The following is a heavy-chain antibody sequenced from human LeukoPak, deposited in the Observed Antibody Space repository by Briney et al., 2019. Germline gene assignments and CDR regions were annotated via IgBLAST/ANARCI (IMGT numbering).Heavy chain of an antibody. CDR1: GGSISSSGYY. CDR2: INHSGST. D-gene: IGHD1-1*01. CDR3: ARTNESRYFDY. V-gene: IGHV4-39*07. Sequence: SETLSLTCTVSGGSISSSGYYWSWIRQPPGKGLEWIGEINHSGSTNYNPSLKSRVTISVDTSKNQFSLKLSSVTAADTAVYYCARTNESRYFDYWGQGTLVTVSS. J-gene: IGHJ4*02.